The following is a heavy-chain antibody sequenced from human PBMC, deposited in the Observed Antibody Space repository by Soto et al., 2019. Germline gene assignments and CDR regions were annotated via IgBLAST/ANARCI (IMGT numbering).Heavy chain of an antibody. CDR3: ARSVNYGGRDLGY. CDR2: ISSSGSTI. D-gene: IGHD4-17*01. Sequence: ESGGGLVQPGGSLRLSCAASGFTFSSYEMNWVRQAPGKGLEWVSYISSSGSTIYYADSVKGRFTISRDNAKNSLYLQMNSLRAEDTAVYYCARSVNYGGRDLGYWGQGTLVTVSS. J-gene: IGHJ4*02. V-gene: IGHV3-48*03. CDR1: GFTFSSYE.